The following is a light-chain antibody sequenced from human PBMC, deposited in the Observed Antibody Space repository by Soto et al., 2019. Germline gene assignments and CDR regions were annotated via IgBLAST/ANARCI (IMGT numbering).Light chain of an antibody. V-gene: IGLV2-14*01. J-gene: IGLJ1*01. Sequence: QSVLAQPASVSLSPGQSITISCSGSTSDVGGHDFVSWYQHHPGKAPKLLIFEVTNRPSGVSHRFSGSKSGNTASLTISGLQVEDEADYYCTSYSSRSPYVFGTGTKVTVL. CDR2: EVT. CDR1: TSDVGGHDF. CDR3: TSYSSRSPYV.